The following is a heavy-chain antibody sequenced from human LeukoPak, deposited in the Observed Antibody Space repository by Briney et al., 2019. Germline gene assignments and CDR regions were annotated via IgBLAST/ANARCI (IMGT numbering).Heavy chain of an antibody. CDR2: INPSGDGT. V-gene: IGHV1-46*01. CDR1: GHTFTTYY. D-gene: IGHD1-14*01. Sequence: ASVKVSCKASGHTFTTYYVHLVRQAPGQGLEWMGVINPSGDGTNYPQRLQGRVTLTRDTSTSTVYMELSSLRSEDTAIYYCAKETPNTGWFDPWGQGTLVTVSS. J-gene: IGHJ5*02. CDR3: AKETPNTGWFDP.